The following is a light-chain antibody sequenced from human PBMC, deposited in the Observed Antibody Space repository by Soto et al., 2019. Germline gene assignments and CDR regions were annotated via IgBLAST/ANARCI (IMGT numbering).Light chain of an antibody. V-gene: IGKV3-11*01. CDR3: QQRSDWPWT. J-gene: IGKJ1*01. CDR1: QSVGST. Sequence: EKEMTQSPATLSVSPGERATLSCRASQSVGSTLAWYQQKPGQPPRLLIYEASTRATGIPARFSGSGSGTEFTLTISSLEPEDFAVYYCQQRSDWPWTFGQGTKVDIK. CDR2: EAS.